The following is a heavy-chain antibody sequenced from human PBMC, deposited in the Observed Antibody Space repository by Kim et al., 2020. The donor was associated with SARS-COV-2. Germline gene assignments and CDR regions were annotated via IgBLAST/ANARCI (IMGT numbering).Heavy chain of an antibody. D-gene: IGHD2-2*01. V-gene: IGHV4-34*13. Sequence: SLQSGVTMSVDTSKNPFSLKLSSVTAADTAVYYCARGCLKYQLPQRGFDYWGQGTLVTVSS. CDR3: ARGCLKYQLPQRGFDY. J-gene: IGHJ4*02.